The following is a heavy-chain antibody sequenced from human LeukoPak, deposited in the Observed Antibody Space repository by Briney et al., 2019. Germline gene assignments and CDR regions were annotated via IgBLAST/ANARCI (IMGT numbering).Heavy chain of an antibody. Sequence: GASVTVSCKASVYTFTSYGISWVRQAPGQGLEWMGWISAYNGNTNYAQKLQGRVTMTTDTSTSTAYMELRSLRSDDTAVYYCARSTVTIPNWFDPWGQGTLVTVSS. CDR1: VYTFTSYG. CDR2: ISAYNGNT. J-gene: IGHJ5*02. CDR3: ARSTVTIPNWFDP. D-gene: IGHD4-17*01. V-gene: IGHV1-18*01.